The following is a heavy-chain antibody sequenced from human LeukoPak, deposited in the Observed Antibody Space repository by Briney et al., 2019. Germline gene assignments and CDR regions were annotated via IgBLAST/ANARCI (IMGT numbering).Heavy chain of an antibody. D-gene: IGHD1-26*01. J-gene: IGHJ6*02. CDR1: GGTFSSYA. CDR2: IIPILGIA. CDR3: ATGVGPYYYYGMDV. Sequence: GASVKVSCKASGGTFSSYAISWVRQAPGQGLEWMGRIIPILGIANYAQKFQGRVTITADKSTSTAYMELSSLRSEGTAVYYCATGVGPYYYYGMDVWGQGTTVTVSS. V-gene: IGHV1-69*04.